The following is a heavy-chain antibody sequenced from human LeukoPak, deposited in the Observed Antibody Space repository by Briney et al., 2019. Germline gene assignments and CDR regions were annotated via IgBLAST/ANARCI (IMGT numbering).Heavy chain of an antibody. Sequence: LRLSCAASGFTFSSYAMHWVRQAPGKGLEWIGSIYYSGTTYYNPSLKSRVTISVDTSKNQFSLKLTSVTAADTAVYYCARSIAAYGPTHNWFDPWGQGTLVTVSS. D-gene: IGHD6-13*01. V-gene: IGHV4-39*01. CDR3: ARSIAAYGPTHNWFDP. CDR2: IYYSGTT. J-gene: IGHJ5*02. CDR1: GFTFSSYAMH.